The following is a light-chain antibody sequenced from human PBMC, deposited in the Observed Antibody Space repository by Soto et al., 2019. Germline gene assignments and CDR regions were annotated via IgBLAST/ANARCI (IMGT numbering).Light chain of an antibody. V-gene: IGKV3-11*01. CDR3: QQRSNWPPIS. CDR2: GAT. CDR1: QSVSSN. J-gene: IGKJ5*01. Sequence: IVTTLYPATLSVYRRERATLSCRASQSVSSNLAWYQQKPGQAPRLLIFGATTRATGIPDRFSGSGSGTDFTLTISCLEPEDFANYYCQQRSNWPPISFGDGARLEIK.